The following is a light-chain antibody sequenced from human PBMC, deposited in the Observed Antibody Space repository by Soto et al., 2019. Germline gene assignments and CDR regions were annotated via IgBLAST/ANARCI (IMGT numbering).Light chain of an antibody. V-gene: IGKV3-20*01. Sequence: EIVLTQSPGTLSLSPGERATLSCRASQSVSSNYLAWYQQKPGQAPRLLIYVASSRATGIPDRFSGSGSGTDFTLTISRLEPEDFAVYYCQQYVTSLRTFGQGTKVEIK. J-gene: IGKJ1*01. CDR2: VAS. CDR1: QSVSSNY. CDR3: QQYVTSLRT.